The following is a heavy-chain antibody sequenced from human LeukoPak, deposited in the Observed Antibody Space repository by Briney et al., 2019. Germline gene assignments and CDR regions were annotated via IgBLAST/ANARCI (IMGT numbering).Heavy chain of an antibody. CDR1: GFTFSSYE. J-gene: IGHJ3*02. V-gene: IGHV3-30*04. CDR2: ISYDGSDK. D-gene: IGHD3-22*01. CDR3: ARVSFRYTRSSSYYSSGGQDAFDI. Sequence: SGGSLRLSCAASGFTFSSYEMNWVRQAPGKGLEWVAVISYDGSDKFYAGSVKGRFTISRDNAKNTLHLQMNSLRAEDTAVYYCARVSFRYTRSSSYYSSGGQDAFDIWGQGTMVTVSS.